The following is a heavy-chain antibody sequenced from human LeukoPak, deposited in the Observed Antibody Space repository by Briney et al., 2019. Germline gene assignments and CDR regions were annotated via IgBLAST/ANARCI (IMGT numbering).Heavy chain of an antibody. D-gene: IGHD3-10*01. CDR2: LSGSGGST. J-gene: IGHJ6*03. V-gene: IGHV3-23*01. Sequence: GGSLRLSCAASGFTFSSYAISWVRQAPGKGLEWVSTLSGSGGSTYHADSVKGRFSISRDNSKNTLSLQMNSLRAEDTAVYYCAKDPGKHPYYYMYVWGRGTAVTVSS. CDR1: GFTFSSYA. CDR3: AKDPGKHPYYYMYV.